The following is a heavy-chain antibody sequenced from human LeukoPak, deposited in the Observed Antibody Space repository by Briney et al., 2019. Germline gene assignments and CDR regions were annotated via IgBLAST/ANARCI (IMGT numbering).Heavy chain of an antibody. CDR1: GGSFSGYY. Sequence: PSETLSLTCAVYGGSFSGYYWSWIRQPPGKGLEWIGEINHSGSTNYNPSLKSRVTISVDTSKNQLSLKLSSVTAADTAVYYCARGLPVTTHYYYYYYMDVWGKGTTVTVSS. CDR3: ARGLPVTTHYYYYYYMDV. J-gene: IGHJ6*03. D-gene: IGHD4-17*01. V-gene: IGHV4-34*01. CDR2: INHSGST.